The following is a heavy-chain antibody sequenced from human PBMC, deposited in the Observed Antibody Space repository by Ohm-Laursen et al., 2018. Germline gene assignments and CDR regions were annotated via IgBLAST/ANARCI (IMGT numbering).Heavy chain of an antibody. J-gene: IGHJ4*02. CDR3: AKDLVSRIYSSGWLPYYFDY. CDR1: GFTFSNCA. CDR2: ISGSGGST. V-gene: IGHV3-23*01. Sequence: SLRLSCAASGFTFSNCAMTWVRQAPGKGLEWVSSISGSGGSTYYADSVKGRFTISRDNSKNTLYLQMNSLRAEDTAVYYCAKDLVSRIYSSGWLPYYFDYWGQGTLVTVSS. D-gene: IGHD6-19*01.